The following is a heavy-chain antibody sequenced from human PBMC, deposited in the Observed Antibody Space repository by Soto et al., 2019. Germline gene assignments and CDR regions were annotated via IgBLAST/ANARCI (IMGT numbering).Heavy chain of an antibody. Sequence: PSETLSLTXTVSGGSISSYYWSWIRQPAGKGLEWIGRIYTSGNTNYNPSLKSRVTLSVDTSKNQFSLKLSSVTAADTAVYYCARGTSARGYYGYWGQGTLVTVSS. V-gene: IGHV4-4*07. CDR3: ARGTSARGYYGY. CDR2: IYTSGNT. D-gene: IGHD3-3*01. CDR1: GGSISSYY. J-gene: IGHJ4*02.